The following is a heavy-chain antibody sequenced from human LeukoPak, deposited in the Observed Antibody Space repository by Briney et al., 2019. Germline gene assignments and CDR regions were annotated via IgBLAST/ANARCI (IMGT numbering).Heavy chain of an antibody. CDR1: GGAISSSSYY. CDR3: ARKGQEDAFDI. J-gene: IGHJ3*02. Sequence: KPSETLSLTCSVSGGAISSSSYYWGWIRQPPGKGLEWIGEINHSGSTNYNPSLKSRVTISVDTSKNQFSLKLSSVTAADTAVYYCARKGQEDAFDIWGQGTMVTVSS. CDR2: INHSGST. V-gene: IGHV4-39*07.